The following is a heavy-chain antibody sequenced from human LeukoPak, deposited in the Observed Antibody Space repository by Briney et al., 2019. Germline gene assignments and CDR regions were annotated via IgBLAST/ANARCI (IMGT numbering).Heavy chain of an antibody. CDR3: ARGGRLRYFDWLPSNWFDP. V-gene: IGHV4-34*01. Sequence: PSETLSLTCAVYGGSFSGYYWSWIRQPPGKGLEWIGEINHSGSTNCNPSLKSRVTISVDTSKNQFSLKLSSVTAADTAVYYCARGGRLRYFDWLPSNWFDPWGQGTLVTVSS. J-gene: IGHJ5*02. CDR2: INHSGST. CDR1: GGSFSGYY. D-gene: IGHD3-9*01.